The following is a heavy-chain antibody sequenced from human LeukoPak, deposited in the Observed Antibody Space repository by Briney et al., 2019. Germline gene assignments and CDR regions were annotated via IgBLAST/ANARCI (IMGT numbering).Heavy chain of an antibody. Sequence: GGSLRLSCAASGFTFSSYAMHWVRQAPGKGLEWVANIKQDGSEKYYADSVKGRFTISRDNAKNSLYLQMNSLRAEDTAVYYCARLWLAYAEAFFDYWGQGTLVTVSS. V-gene: IGHV3-7*01. CDR1: GFTFSSYA. CDR2: IKQDGSEK. J-gene: IGHJ4*02. D-gene: IGHD6-19*01. CDR3: ARLWLAYAEAFFDY.